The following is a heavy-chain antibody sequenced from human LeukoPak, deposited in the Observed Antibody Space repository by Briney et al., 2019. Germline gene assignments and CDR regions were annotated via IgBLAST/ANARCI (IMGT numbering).Heavy chain of an antibody. CDR3: AKDWVVRGVIIKDAFDI. D-gene: IGHD3-10*01. V-gene: IGHV3-23*01. CDR2: ISGSGGST. CDR1: GFTFSSYA. J-gene: IGHJ3*02. Sequence: GGSLRLSCAASGFTFSSYAMSWVRQAPGKGLEWVSAISGSGGSTYYADSVKGRFTISGDNSKNTLYLQMNSLRAEDTAVYYCAKDWVVRGVIIKDAFDIWGQGTMVTVSS.